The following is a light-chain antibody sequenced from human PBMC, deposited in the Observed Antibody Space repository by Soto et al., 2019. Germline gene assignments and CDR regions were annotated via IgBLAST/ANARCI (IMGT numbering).Light chain of an antibody. V-gene: IGKV3-20*01. CDR3: HQYGSAPYT. J-gene: IGKJ2*01. Sequence: EIVLTQSPGTLSLSPGERATLSCRASQSVSSSYLAWYQQKPGQAPRLLIYGASSSATGIPDRFSGSGSGTDFTLTISTLEPEDFAVYYCHQYGSAPYTFGLRTKLEIK. CDR1: QSVSSSY. CDR2: GAS.